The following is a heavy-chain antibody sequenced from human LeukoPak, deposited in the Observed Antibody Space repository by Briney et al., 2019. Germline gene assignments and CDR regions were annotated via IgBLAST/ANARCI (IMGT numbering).Heavy chain of an antibody. D-gene: IGHD6-13*01. CDR1: GFTFSSYA. Sequence: GGSLRLSCAASGFTFSSYAMSWVRQAPGKGLEWVSAISGSGGSTYYADSVKGRFTISRDNSKNTLYLQMNSLRAEDTAVYYCAKGIAAAGTGGYYFDYRGQGTLVTVSS. V-gene: IGHV3-23*01. CDR2: ISGSGGST. CDR3: AKGIAAAGTGGYYFDY. J-gene: IGHJ4*02.